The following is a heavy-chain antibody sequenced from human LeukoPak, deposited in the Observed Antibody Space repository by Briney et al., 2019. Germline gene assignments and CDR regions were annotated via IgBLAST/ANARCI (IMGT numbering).Heavy chain of an antibody. J-gene: IGHJ4*02. CDR3: ARDARVYYGSGSYYNLGY. Sequence: ASVKVSCKASGYTFTSYDINWVRQATGQGLEWMGWMNPNSGNTGYAQKFQGRVTITRNTSISTAYMELSSLRSEDTAVYYCARDARVYYGSGSYYNLGYWGQGTLVTVSS. V-gene: IGHV1-8*03. D-gene: IGHD3-10*01. CDR2: MNPNSGNT. CDR1: GYTFTSYD.